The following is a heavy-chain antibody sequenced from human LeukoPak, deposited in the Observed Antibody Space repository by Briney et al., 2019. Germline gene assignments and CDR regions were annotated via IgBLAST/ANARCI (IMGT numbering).Heavy chain of an antibody. D-gene: IGHD2-15*01. CDR1: GYTFTGYY. J-gene: IGHJ4*02. CDR2: INPNSGGT. CDR3: ARWQIRAGYCSGGSCYSSDY. V-gene: IGHV1-2*02. Sequence: ASVKVSCKASGYTFTGYYMHWVRQAPGQGLEWMGWINPNSGGTNYAQKFQGRVTMTRDTSISTAYMELSRLRSDDTAVYYCARWQIRAGYCSGGSCYSSDYWGQGTLVTVSS.